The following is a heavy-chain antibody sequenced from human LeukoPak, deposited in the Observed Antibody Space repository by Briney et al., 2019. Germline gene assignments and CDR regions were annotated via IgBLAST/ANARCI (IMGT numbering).Heavy chain of an antibody. CDR3: VKDLGRYRNNCFDY. J-gene: IGHJ4*02. Sequence: GGSLRLSCAASGFTFSSYAMSWVRQAPQTGLEWVSISSGSGGGTYYADSVQGRFTISRDDSKNTLYLQMNSLRAEDTAVYYCVKDLGRYRNNCFDYWGQGTLVTVSS. CDR1: GFTFSSYA. CDR2: SSGSGGGT. V-gene: IGHV3-23*01. D-gene: IGHD1-26*01.